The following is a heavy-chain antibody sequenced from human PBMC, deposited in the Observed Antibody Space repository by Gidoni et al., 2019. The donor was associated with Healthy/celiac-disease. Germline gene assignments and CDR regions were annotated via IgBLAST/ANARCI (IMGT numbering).Heavy chain of an antibody. J-gene: IGHJ3*02. D-gene: IGHD5-12*01. CDR3: AKDLSGYDLSAFDI. Sequence: QVQLVESGGGVVQPGRSLRLSCAASGFTFSSYGMHWVRQAPGKGLEWVAVISYDGSNKYYADSVKGQFTISRDNSKNTLYLQMNSLRAEDTAVYYCAKDLSGYDLSAFDIWGQGTMVTVSS. CDR2: ISYDGSNK. V-gene: IGHV3-30*18. CDR1: GFTFSSYG.